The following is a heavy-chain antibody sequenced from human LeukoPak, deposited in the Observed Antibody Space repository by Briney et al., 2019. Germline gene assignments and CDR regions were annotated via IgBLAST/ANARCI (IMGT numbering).Heavy chain of an antibody. V-gene: IGHV3-11*05. J-gene: IGHJ6*02. CDR3: AKGRGKRYYYYGMDV. Sequence: PGGSLRLSCVASGFTFSSHYMRWVRQAPGKGLEWLSYITSSSSFVNYADSVKGRFTVSRDNAKNSLYLQMNSLRAEDTALYYCAKGRGKRYYYYGMDVWGQGTTVTVSS. CDR1: GFTFSSHY. CDR2: ITSSSSFV.